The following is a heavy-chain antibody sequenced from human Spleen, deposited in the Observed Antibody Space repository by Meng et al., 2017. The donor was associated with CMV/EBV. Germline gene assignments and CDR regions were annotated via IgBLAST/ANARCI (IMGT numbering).Heavy chain of an antibody. CDR3: ATVRLCPTPTTCRYEGWKS. J-gene: IGHJ4*02. CDR1: GFTFRDYA. CDR2: IGYVGSDT. D-gene: IGHD3-16*01. V-gene: IGHV3-30*14. Sequence: GESLKISCVASGFTFRDYAFHWVRQAPGKGLEWVALIGYVGSDTYYAESVRGRFTISRDNAKNSVDLQMNSLRAGDTAAYYCATVRLCPTPTTCRYEGWKSWGQGTLVTVSS.